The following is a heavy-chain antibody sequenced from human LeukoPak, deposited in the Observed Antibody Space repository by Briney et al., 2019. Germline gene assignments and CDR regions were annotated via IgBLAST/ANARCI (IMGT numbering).Heavy chain of an antibody. J-gene: IGHJ4*02. CDR1: GLTFSRNA. CDR3: ANPPPIAATGRVAY. V-gene: IGHV3-23*01. CDR2: ISSSGDYT. D-gene: IGHD6-13*01. Sequence: GGSLRLSCEATGLTFSRNAMSWVRQAPGKGLEWVSTISSSGDYTYYADSVKGRFTISRDNSKNTLYLQMNCLRAEDTAVYYCANPPPIAATGRVAYWGQGTLVTVSS.